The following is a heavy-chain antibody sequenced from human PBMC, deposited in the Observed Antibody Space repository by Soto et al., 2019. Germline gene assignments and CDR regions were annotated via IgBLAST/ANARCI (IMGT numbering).Heavy chain of an antibody. D-gene: IGHD6-19*01. CDR2: ISTSGATR. Sequence: EVQLVESGGGLVQPGGSLRLSCVASGFTFSTDTMNWVRQAPGKGLEWVAHISTSGATRYYADSVKGRFTISRDNAKTSLCLQMDSLRYEDTAVYYCARFFGSGFDYWGQGTLVTVSS. CDR3: ARFFGSGFDY. J-gene: IGHJ4*02. V-gene: IGHV3-48*02. CDR1: GFTFSTDT.